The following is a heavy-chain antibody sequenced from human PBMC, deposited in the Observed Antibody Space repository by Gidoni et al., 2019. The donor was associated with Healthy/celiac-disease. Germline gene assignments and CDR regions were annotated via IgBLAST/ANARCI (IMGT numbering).Heavy chain of an antibody. CDR3: ARRQWLVEIFDY. CDR2: INHSGST. CDR1: GGSFSGYY. D-gene: IGHD6-19*01. Sequence: QVQLQQWGAGRLKPSETLSLTCAVYGGSFSGYYWSWIRQPPGKGLEWIGEINHSGSTNYNPSIKSRVTISVDTSKNQFSLKLSSVTAADTAVYYCARRQWLVEIFDYWGQGTLVTVSS. V-gene: IGHV4-34*01. J-gene: IGHJ4*02.